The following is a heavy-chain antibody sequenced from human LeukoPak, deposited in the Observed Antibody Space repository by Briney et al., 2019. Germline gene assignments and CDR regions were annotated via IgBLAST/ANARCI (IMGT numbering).Heavy chain of an antibody. CDR1: GFSFSEYW. Sequence: QPGGSLRLSCAASGFSFSEYWMSWVRQAPGKGLEWVSTISGSGGSTYYADSVKGRFTISRDNSKNTLYLQMNSLRAEDTAVYYCAKVITSGSYHFDYWGQGTLVTVSS. J-gene: IGHJ4*02. CDR3: AKVITSGSYHFDY. CDR2: ISGSGGST. V-gene: IGHV3-23*01. D-gene: IGHD1-26*01.